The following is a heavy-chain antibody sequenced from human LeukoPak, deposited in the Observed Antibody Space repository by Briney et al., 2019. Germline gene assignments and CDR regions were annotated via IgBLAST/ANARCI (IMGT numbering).Heavy chain of an antibody. CDR1: GVTLSTYA. CDR3: ARDISWSGWYVAYYYYYGMDV. J-gene: IGHJ6*02. CDR2: ISYDGGNK. Sequence: GGSLRLSCAASGVTLSTYAMHWVRQAPGKGLEWVAVISYDGGNKYYADSVKGRFTISRDNSKNTLYLQMNSLRAEDTAVYYCARDISWSGWYVAYYYYYGMDVWGQGTTVTVSS. D-gene: IGHD6-19*01. V-gene: IGHV3-30-3*01.